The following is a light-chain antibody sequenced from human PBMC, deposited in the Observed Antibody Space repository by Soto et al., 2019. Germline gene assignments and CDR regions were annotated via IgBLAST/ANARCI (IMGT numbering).Light chain of an antibody. V-gene: IGKV1-39*01. CDR1: QSISSY. Sequence: DIQMTQSPSSLSASVGERVTITCRASQSISSYLNWYQQKPGKAPKFLISAASSLQSGVPSRFSGSGSGTDFTLTIINLQPEEFATYYCQQSYSTPFTFGPGTKVDIK. CDR2: AAS. CDR3: QQSYSTPFT. J-gene: IGKJ3*01.